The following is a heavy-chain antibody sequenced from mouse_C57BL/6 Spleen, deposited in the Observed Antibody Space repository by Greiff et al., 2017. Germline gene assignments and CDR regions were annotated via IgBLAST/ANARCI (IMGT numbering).Heavy chain of an antibody. D-gene: IGHD2-3*01. V-gene: IGHV5-17*01. CDR1: GFTFSDYG. CDR3: ARLYDGYYPDY. J-gene: IGHJ2*01. Sequence: EVKLVESGGGLVKPGGSLKLSCAASGFTFSDYGMHWVRQAPEKGLEWVAYISSGSSTIYYADTVKGRFTISKDNAKNTPFLQMTSLRSEDTAMYYCARLYDGYYPDYWGQGTTLTVSS. CDR2: ISSGSSTI.